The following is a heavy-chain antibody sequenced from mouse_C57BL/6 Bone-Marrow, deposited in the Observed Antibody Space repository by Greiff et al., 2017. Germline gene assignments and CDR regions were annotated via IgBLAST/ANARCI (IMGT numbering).Heavy chain of an antibody. CDR3: ARERDN. CDR2: INPGSGGT. Sequence: VKLMESGAELVRPGTSVKVSCKASGYAFTNYLIEWVKQRPGQGLEWIGVINPGSGGTNYNEKFKGKATLTADKSSSTAYMQLSSLTSEDSAVYFCARERDNWGQGTLVTVSA. J-gene: IGHJ3*01. CDR1: GYAFTNYL. V-gene: IGHV1-54*01.